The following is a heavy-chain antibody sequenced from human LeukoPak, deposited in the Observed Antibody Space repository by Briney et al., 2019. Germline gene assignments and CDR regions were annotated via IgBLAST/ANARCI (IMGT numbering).Heavy chain of an antibody. CDR3: ATGDDSSGYDY. J-gene: IGHJ4*02. Sequence: PSETLFLTCTVSGGSISSSSYYWGWIRQPPGKGLEWIGSIYYSGSTYYNPSLKSRVTISVDTSKNQFSLKLSSVTAADTAVYYCATGDDSSGYDYWGQGTLVTVSS. CDR2: IYYSGST. V-gene: IGHV4-39*01. D-gene: IGHD3-22*01. CDR1: GGSISSSSYY.